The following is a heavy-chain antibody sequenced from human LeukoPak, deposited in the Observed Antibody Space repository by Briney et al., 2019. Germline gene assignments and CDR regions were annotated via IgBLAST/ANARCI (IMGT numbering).Heavy chain of an antibody. J-gene: IGHJ4*02. CDR2: IIPIFGTA. CDR3: ARGRMAGTYVFDY. D-gene: IGHD6-19*01. V-gene: IGHV1-69*13. CDR1: GDTFSSYA. Sequence: GASVNVSCTASGDTFSSYAISWVRQAPGQGLEWMGGIIPIFGTANYAQKFQGRVTITADESTSTAHMELSSLRSEDTAVYYCARGRMAGTYVFDYWGQGTLVTVSS.